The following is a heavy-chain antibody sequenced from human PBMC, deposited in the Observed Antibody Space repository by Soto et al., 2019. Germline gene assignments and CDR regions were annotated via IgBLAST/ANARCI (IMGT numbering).Heavy chain of an antibody. CDR1: GGSISSYY. V-gene: IGHV4-59*01. D-gene: IGHD2-2*02. CDR3: ARGASRAGGKDIVVVPAAIPVFFDP. Sequence: KTSETLSLTCTVSGGSISSYYWSWIRQPPGKGLEWIGYIYYSGSTNYNPSLKSRVTISVDTSKNQFSLKLSSVTAADTAVYYCARGASRAGGKDIVVVPAAIPVFFDPWGQGTLVTVSS. J-gene: IGHJ5*02. CDR2: IYYSGST.